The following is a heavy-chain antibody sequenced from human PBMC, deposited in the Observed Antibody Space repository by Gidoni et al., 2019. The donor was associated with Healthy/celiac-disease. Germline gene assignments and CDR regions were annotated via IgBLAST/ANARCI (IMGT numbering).Heavy chain of an antibody. J-gene: IGHJ4*02. V-gene: IGHV1-18*01. D-gene: IGHD6-6*01. Sequence: QVQLVQSGAEVKKPGASVKVSCKASGYTFTSYGISWVRQAPGQGLEWMGWISAYNGNTNYAQKLQGRVTMTTNTSTITAYMELRSLRSDDTAVYYCARDLDEYSSSPVAFDYWGQGTLVTVSS. CDR2: ISAYNGNT. CDR1: GYTFTSYG. CDR3: ARDLDEYSSSPVAFDY.